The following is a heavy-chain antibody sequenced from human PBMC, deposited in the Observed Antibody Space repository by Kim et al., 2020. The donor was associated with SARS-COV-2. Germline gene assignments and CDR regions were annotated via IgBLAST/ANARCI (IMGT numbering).Heavy chain of an antibody. CDR3: ARDDSNLVAHAFDI. D-gene: IGHD4-4*01. CDR1: GGSISSGGYS. Sequence: SETLSLTCAVSGGSISSGGYSWSWIRQPPGKGLEWIGHISYSGNIHYSPSLKSRVTISVDRSKNQFSLKLNSVTAADTAVYYCARDDSNLVAHAFDIWGQGTMVTVSS. CDR2: ISYSGNI. J-gene: IGHJ3*02. V-gene: IGHV4-30-2*01.